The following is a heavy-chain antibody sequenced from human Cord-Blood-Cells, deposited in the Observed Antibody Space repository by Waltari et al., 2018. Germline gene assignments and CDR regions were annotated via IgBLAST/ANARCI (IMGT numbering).Heavy chain of an antibody. CDR3: ARDVYAAAATGFDY. Sequence: QVQLVESGGGVVQPGRSLRLSCAASGFTFSSYAMHWVRQVPGKGLEWVAVRSYDGSNKYYADSVEGRFTISRDNSKNTLYLQMNSLRAEDTAVYYCARDVYAAAATGFDYWGQGTLVTVSS. D-gene: IGHD2-2*01. CDR2: RSYDGSNK. V-gene: IGHV3-30*04. CDR1: GFTFSSYA. J-gene: IGHJ4*02.